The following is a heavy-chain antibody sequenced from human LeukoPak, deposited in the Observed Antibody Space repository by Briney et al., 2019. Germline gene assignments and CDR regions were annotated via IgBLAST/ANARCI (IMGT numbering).Heavy chain of an antibody. V-gene: IGHV3-30-3*01. Sequence: PGGSLRLSCAASGFTFSSYAMHWVRQAPGKGLEWVAVISYDGSNKYYADSVKGRFTISRDNSKNTLYLQMNSLRAEDTAVYYCARTKGAVAGRVDYWGQGTLVTVSS. CDR2: ISYDGSNK. J-gene: IGHJ4*02. D-gene: IGHD6-19*01. CDR3: ARTKGAVAGRVDY. CDR1: GFTFSSYA.